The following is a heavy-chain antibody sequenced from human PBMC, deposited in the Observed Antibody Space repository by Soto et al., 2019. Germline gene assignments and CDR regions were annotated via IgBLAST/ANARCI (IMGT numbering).Heavy chain of an antibody. Sequence: EVQLLESGGGLVQQGESLRLSCAASGFTFSSYAMNWVRQAPGKGLEWVSTISGSGGSRYYADSVKGRFTISRDSSKKTLYLQMNSPRAEDTGVYYCAKARGFSGYDWGDAFDIWGQGTMVTVSS. CDR3: AKARGFSGYDWGDAFDI. D-gene: IGHD5-12*01. V-gene: IGHV3-23*01. J-gene: IGHJ3*02. CDR1: GFTFSSYA. CDR2: ISGSGGSR.